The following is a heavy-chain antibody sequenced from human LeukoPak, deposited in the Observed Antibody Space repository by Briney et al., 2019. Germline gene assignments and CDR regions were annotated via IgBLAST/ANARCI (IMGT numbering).Heavy chain of an antibody. Sequence: PRRSLRLSCAASGFTFSTNGMHWVRQPPGKGLEWVAIISFDGSNKYYADSVKGRFTISRDNSQNTLYLQLNSLRPEDTAVYYCARDPTLFYADYVDYWGQGPLDTVSS. CDR3: ARDPTLFYADYVDY. V-gene: IGHV3-30*19. D-gene: IGHD3-10*02. CDR2: ISFDGSNK. J-gene: IGHJ4*02. CDR1: GFTFSTNG.